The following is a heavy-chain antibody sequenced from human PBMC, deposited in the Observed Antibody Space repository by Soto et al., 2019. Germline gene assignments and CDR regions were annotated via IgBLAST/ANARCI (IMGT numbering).Heavy chain of an antibody. V-gene: IGHV1-69*02. CDR3: ATDVDLPYEF. J-gene: IGHJ4*02. D-gene: IGHD3-16*01. CDR2: IIPILGKP. CDR1: GGTFSSYT. Sequence: QVQLVQSGAEVKKPGSSVKVSCKTSGGTFSSYTVNWVRQAPGQGPEWMGRIIPILGKPNYAQKFQGRVTITADTSTSTAYMEVTSLRSEDTAAYYCATDVDLPYEFWGQGTLVTGS.